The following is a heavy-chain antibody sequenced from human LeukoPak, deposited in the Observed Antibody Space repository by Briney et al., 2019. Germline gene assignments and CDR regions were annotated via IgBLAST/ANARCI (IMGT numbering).Heavy chain of an antibody. V-gene: IGHV3-74*01. D-gene: IGHD3-10*01. CDR3: ARGIYGKFDY. CDR2: INNEGNDI. CDR1: GFTFSTYW. J-gene: IGHJ4*02. Sequence: PGGSLRLSCAASGFTFSTYWTHCVCEVLRKGLIWVSRINNEGNDINYADSLRGRFTISRDNAQNTLYLQMNSLRAEDTPVYYSARGIYGKFDYWGQGSLVTVSS.